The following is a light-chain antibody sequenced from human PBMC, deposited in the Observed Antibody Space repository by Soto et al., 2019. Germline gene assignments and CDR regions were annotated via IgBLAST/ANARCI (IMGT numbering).Light chain of an antibody. V-gene: IGKV1-13*02. CDR3: QQFNVYPLT. CDR1: QGISRS. Sequence: AIQLTQSPSSLSASVGDRVTITCRASQGISRSLAWCQQKPGEAPKFLIYDASSLQSGVPSRFSGSGSGTDFTLTISNLQPEDFAIYYCQQFNVYPLTFGGGTKVEIK. CDR2: DAS. J-gene: IGKJ4*01.